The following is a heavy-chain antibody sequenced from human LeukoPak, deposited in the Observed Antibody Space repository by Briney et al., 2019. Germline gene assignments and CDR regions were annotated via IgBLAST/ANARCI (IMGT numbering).Heavy chain of an antibody. CDR1: GFTFSSYA. D-gene: IGHD2-21*02. V-gene: IGHV3-23*01. CDR3: AKGGGDSWHGFDY. J-gene: IGHJ4*02. CDR2: ISGGGGST. Sequence: GGSLRLSCAASGFTFSSYAMSWVRQAPGKGLEWVSGISGGGGSTNYADSVKGRFTISRDNSKNTLYLQMNSLRAEDTALYYCAKGGGDSWHGFDYWAKGTLVTVSS.